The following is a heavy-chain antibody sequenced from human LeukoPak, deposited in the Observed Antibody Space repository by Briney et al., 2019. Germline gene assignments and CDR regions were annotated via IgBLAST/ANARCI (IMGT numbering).Heavy chain of an antibody. Sequence: ASVKVSCKASGYTFTSYYMHWVRQAPGQGLEWMGIINPSGGSTSYAQKFQGRVTMTRDTSTSTVYMELSSLRSGDTAVYYCARDPRYCSGGSCYNFRFDPWGQGTLVTVSS. CDR1: GYTFTSYY. V-gene: IGHV1-46*01. J-gene: IGHJ5*02. CDR3: ARDPRYCSGGSCYNFRFDP. CDR2: INPSGGST. D-gene: IGHD2-15*01.